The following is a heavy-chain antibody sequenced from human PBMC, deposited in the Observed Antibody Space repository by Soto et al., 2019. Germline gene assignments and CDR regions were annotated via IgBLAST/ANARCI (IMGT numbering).Heavy chain of an antibody. CDR3: ARALGSSPLSY. J-gene: IGHJ4*02. V-gene: IGHV4-31*03. CDR1: GDSISSGDYY. Sequence: SETLSLTCNVSGDSISSGDYYWTWIRHHPGKGLEWIGYLHHSGVTHYNPSLKSRVTTSVDTTKNQFSLSLSSVTAADTAVYYCARALGSSPLSYWGQGTLVTVSS. D-gene: IGHD3-10*01. CDR2: LHHSGVT.